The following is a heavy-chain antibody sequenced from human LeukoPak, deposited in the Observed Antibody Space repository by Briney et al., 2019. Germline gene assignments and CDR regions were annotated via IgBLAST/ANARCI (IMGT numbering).Heavy chain of an antibody. Sequence: PGGSLRLSCAAAGFSLRMSGMNWVRQAPGKGLEWVSYVSSSGNDVAYADSVKGRFTISRDNSKNTLYLQMNSLRAEDTAVYYCAREVYYYDSSGYVIQDDAFDIWGQGTMVTVSS. V-gene: IGHV3-48*01. J-gene: IGHJ3*02. CDR1: GFSLRMSG. CDR3: AREVYYYDSSGYVIQDDAFDI. CDR2: VSSSGNDV. D-gene: IGHD3-22*01.